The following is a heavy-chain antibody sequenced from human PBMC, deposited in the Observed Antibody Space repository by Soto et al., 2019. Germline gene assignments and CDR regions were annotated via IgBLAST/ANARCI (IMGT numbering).Heavy chain of an antibody. Sequence: QVQLVQSGAEVKRPGSSVKVSCKASGGTFRSFVVSWVRQAPGQGLEWMGGVIPMYGAPDYAQKFQGRLTITADESTSTAYMELSSLRPEDAAVYFCTTNYGADSGWENWGQGTLITVSP. CDR2: VIPMYGAP. CDR3: TTNYGADSGWEN. CDR1: GGTFRSFV. D-gene: IGHD4-17*01. V-gene: IGHV1-69*12. J-gene: IGHJ4*02.